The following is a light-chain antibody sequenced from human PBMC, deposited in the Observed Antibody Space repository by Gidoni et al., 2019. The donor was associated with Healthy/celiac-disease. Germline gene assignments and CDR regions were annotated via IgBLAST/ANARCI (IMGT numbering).Light chain of an antibody. V-gene: IGLV2-14*01. CDR1: SSDVGGYNY. CDR2: EVS. CDR3: SSYTSSSKVV. Sequence: QSALTQPASVSGSPGQSITISCTGTSSDVGGYNYVSWYQQHPGKAPKLMIYEVSKRPSGVSNRFSGSKSGNTASLTISGLQAEDEADYYCSSYTSSSKVVFGGGTKLTVL. J-gene: IGLJ2*01.